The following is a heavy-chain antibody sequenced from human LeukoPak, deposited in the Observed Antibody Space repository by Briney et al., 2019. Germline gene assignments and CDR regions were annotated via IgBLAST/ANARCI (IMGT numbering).Heavy chain of an antibody. CDR3: ARQPLRGSAFDI. Sequence: SETLSLTCTVSGGSISSYYWSWIRQPAGKGLEWIGSIYHSGSTYYNPSLKSRVTISVDTSKNQFSLKLSSVTAADTAVYYCARQPLRGSAFDIWGQGTMVTVSS. J-gene: IGHJ3*02. CDR2: IYHSGST. V-gene: IGHV4-59*08. D-gene: IGHD1-14*01. CDR1: GGSISSYY.